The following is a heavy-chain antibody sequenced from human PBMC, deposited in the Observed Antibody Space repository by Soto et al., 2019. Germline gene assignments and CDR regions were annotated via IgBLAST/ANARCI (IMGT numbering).Heavy chain of an antibody. V-gene: IGHV1-3*05. CDR3: ARSIVVVTALDY. J-gene: IGHJ4*02. CDR2: INAGNGNT. Sequence: QVQLVQSGAEEKKPGASVKVSCKASGYTFTSYAMHWVRQAPGQRLEWMVWINAGNGNTKYSQKLQGRVTITRDTSASTAYMELSSLRSEDTAVYYCARSIVVVTALDYWGQGTLVTVSS. D-gene: IGHD2-21*02. CDR1: GYTFTSYA.